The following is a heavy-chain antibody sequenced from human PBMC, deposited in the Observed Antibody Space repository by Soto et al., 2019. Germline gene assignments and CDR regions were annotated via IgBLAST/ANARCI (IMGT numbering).Heavy chain of an antibody. CDR1: GFTFTIFA. D-gene: IGHD7-27*01. CDR3: AKEVSLGSTVDLGY. Sequence: GGSLRLSCAASGFTFTIFAMSWVRQSPGKGLEWVSTISGSGGSTYYADAVKGRFTISRDNSMGTLYLQMKSLRVEDTAIYYCAKEVSLGSTVDLGYWGQGTLVTVS. V-gene: IGHV3-23*01. CDR2: ISGSGGST. J-gene: IGHJ4*02.